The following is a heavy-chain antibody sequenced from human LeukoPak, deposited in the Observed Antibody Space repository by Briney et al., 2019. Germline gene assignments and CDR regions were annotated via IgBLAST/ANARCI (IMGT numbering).Heavy chain of an antibody. CDR3: ASTYGGHFQH. CDR2: TYYRSKWYN. V-gene: IGHV6-1*01. J-gene: IGHJ1*01. D-gene: IGHD4-23*01. Sequence: SQTLSLTCAISGDSVSSNSAAWNWIRQSPSRGLEWLGRTYYRSKWYNDYAVSVKSRITISPDISRNQFSLQLNSVTPEDTAAYYCASTYGGHFQHWGQGTLVTVSS. CDR1: GDSVSSNSAA.